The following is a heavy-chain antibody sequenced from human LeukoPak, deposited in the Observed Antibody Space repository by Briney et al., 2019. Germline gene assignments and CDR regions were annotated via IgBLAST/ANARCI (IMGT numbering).Heavy chain of an antibody. CDR1: GGSISSYY. CDR2: IYTSGST. CDR3: ARDGRAGATHL. Sequence: ASETLSLTCTVSGGSISSYYWSWIRQPAGKGLEWIGRIYTSGSTNYNPSHKSRVTMSVDTSKNQFSLKLSSVTAADTAVYYCARDGRAGATHLWGQGTLVTVSS. V-gene: IGHV4-4*07. J-gene: IGHJ4*02. D-gene: IGHD1-26*01.